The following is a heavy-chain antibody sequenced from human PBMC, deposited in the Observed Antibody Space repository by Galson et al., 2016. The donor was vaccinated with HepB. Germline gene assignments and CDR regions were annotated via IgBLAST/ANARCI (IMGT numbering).Heavy chain of an antibody. D-gene: IGHD3-22*01. Sequence: SLRLSCAASGFTFSNAWMSWVRQAPGRGLEWVSVVYAGGTTKYYADSVKGRFTISRDNSKNTLYLQMNSLRADDTAVYYCAKGPQYYFDSSDYFDYWGQGTLVTVSS. V-gene: IGHV3-66*01. CDR2: VYAGGTTK. CDR3: AKGPQYYFDSSDYFDY. CDR1: GFTFSNAW. J-gene: IGHJ4*02.